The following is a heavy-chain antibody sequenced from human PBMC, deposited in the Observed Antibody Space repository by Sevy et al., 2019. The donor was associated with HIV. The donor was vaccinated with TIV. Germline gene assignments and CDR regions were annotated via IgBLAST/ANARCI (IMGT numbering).Heavy chain of an antibody. D-gene: IGHD3-22*01. V-gene: IGHV3-23*01. CDR3: AKGGGGHYDPDEIGYYFYYYNMDV. CDR1: GFSFDSYG. J-gene: IGHJ6*03. Sequence: GGSLRLSCAVSGFSFDSYGMAWVRQAPGMGLEWVSGISGSGTRTYYADSVKGRFSISRDNSKNRLYLQMNSLRSEDTAMYCGAKGGGGHYDPDEIGYYFYYYNMDVWGKWTTVTVSS. CDR2: ISGSGTRT.